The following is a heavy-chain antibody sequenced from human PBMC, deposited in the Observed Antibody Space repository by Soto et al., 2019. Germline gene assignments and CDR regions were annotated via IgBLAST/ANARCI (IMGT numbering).Heavy chain of an antibody. CDR2: IKSKTEAATR. V-gene: IGHV3-15*01. Sequence: PGGSLRLSCAASGFPFSDALMNWVCQAPGKGLEWVSRIKSKTEAATRDFAAPVKGRFAISRDGSKNTVFLQMNSLKIEDSGVYYCASGTGKSDFDYWGLGILVTVSS. CDR3: ASGTGKSDFDY. D-gene: IGHD2-2*01. J-gene: IGHJ4*02. CDR1: GFPFSDAL.